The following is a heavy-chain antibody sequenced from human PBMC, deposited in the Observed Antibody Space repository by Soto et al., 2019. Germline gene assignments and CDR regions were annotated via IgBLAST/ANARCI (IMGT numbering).Heavy chain of an antibody. CDR3: ARGRRLLWFGELLFYFVD. CDR1: GYTFTSYD. D-gene: IGHD3-10*01. V-gene: IGHV1-8*01. Sequence: ASVKVSCKASGYTFTSYDINWVRQATGQGLEWMGWMNPNSGNTGYAQKFRGRVTMTRNTSISTAYMELSSLRSEDTAVYYCARGRRLLWFGELLFYFVDWGQGTLVTVSS. CDR2: MNPNSGNT. J-gene: IGHJ4*02.